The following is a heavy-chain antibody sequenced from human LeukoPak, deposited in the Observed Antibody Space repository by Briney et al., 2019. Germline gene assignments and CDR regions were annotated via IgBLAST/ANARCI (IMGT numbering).Heavy chain of an antibody. Sequence: SETLSLTCAVSGYSISSGYYWGWIRQPPGKGLEWIGSIYHSGSTYYNPSLKSRVTISVDTSKSQFSLKLSSVTAADTAVYYCARDDAYYGSGSDYWGRGTLVTVSS. J-gene: IGHJ4*02. CDR2: IYHSGST. V-gene: IGHV4-38-2*02. D-gene: IGHD3-10*01. CDR3: ARDDAYYGSGSDY. CDR1: GYSISSGYY.